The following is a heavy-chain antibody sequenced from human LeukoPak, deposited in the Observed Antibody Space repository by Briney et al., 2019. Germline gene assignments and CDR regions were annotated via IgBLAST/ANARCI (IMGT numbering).Heavy chain of an antibody. V-gene: IGHV3-73*01. CDR1: GLTFSGSA. CDR3: TSTVDGYTYFDY. J-gene: IGHJ4*02. Sequence: GGSLRLSCAASGLTFSGSAVHWVGQASGKGLEWVGRIRTKADSYATAYAASVKGRFTISRDDSKNTAYLQMNSLKTEDTAVYYCTSTVDGYTYFDYWGQGTPATVSS. D-gene: IGHD5-24*01. CDR2: IRTKADSYAT.